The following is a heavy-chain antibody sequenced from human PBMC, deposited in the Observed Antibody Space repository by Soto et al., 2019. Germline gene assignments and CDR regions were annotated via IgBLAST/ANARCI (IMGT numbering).Heavy chain of an antibody. CDR2: INHSGST. CDR3: ARGRSSSGYGYYYYGMDV. CDR1: GGSFSGHY. V-gene: IGHV4-34*01. Sequence: PSETLSLTCAVYGGSFSGHYWSWIRQPPGKGLEWIGEINHSGSTNYNPSLKSRVTISVDTSKNQFSLKLSSVTAADTAVYYCARGRSSSGYGYYYYGMDVWGQGTTVTVSS. D-gene: IGHD3-22*01. J-gene: IGHJ6*02.